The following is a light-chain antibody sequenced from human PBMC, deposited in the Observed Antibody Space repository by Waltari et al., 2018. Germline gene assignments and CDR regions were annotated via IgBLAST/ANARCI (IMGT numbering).Light chain of an antibody. Sequence: IVLTQSPGTLSLSPGGRATLSCRASQNIDNYLAWYQQKPGQAPRLLIYGASSRAAGIPDRFSGSGSGADFSLTISRLEPEDFVVYYCQHHVRLPATFGQGTKV. CDR1: QNIDNY. V-gene: IGKV3-20*01. CDR3: QHHVRLPAT. CDR2: GAS. J-gene: IGKJ1*01.